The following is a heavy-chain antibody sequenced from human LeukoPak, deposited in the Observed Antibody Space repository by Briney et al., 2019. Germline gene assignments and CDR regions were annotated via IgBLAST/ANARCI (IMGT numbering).Heavy chain of an antibody. CDR1: GDSINSSSYY. CDR3: ARGRRVYDYLWGSYRPNWFDP. D-gene: IGHD3-16*02. V-gene: IGHV4-39*06. J-gene: IGHJ5*02. Sequence: SETLSLTCTVSGDSINSSSYYWGWIRQPPGKGLEWIGTVYYTGSTYYNPSLKSPVTISLDTSKNQFPLRLSSVTAADTAVYYCARGRRVYDYLWGSYRPNWFDPWGQGSLVAVSS. CDR2: VYYTGST.